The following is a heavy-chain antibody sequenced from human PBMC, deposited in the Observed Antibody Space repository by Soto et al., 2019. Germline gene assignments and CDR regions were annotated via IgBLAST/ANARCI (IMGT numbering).Heavy chain of an antibody. Sequence: QVHLLLQSGAEVKKPGSSVKVACKASGGNPSNSAISWVRQAPGQGLEWMGGIIPVFGIISHAQNFQGRVTITAGESTSTAYMELSSLRSEDTAVYFCAGGRIVVAGSSAYYSMDVWGQGTTVTVSS. D-gene: IGHD6-19*01. J-gene: IGHJ6*02. CDR2: IIPVFGII. V-gene: IGHV1-69*01. CDR3: AGGRIVVAGSSAYYSMDV. CDR1: GGNPSNSA.